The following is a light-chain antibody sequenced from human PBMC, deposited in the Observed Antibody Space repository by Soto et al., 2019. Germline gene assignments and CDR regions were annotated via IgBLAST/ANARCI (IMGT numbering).Light chain of an antibody. V-gene: IGLV2-14*01. J-gene: IGLJ1*01. CDR1: SSDVGGYNY. CDR2: EVS. Sequence: QSVLTQPASVSGSPGQSITISCTGTSSDVGGYNYVSWYQQHPGKAPKLMIYEVSNRPSGVSNRFSGSKSGNTASLTISGLQAEDEADYYCLSYTTSSSYVFGTGTKVTV. CDR3: LSYTTSSSYV.